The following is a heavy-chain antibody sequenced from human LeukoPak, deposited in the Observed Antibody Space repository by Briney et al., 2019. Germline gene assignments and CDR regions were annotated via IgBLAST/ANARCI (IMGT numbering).Heavy chain of an antibody. J-gene: IGHJ4*02. CDR2: INPSGGTT. Sequence: ASVKVSCKASGYTFTDYYMHWVRQAPGQGLEWMEVINPSGGTTTYAQKFQGRVTMARDTSTSTVYMDLSSLRSEDTAVYYCASELDYWGQGTLVTVSS. CDR3: ASELDY. CDR1: GYTFTDYY. V-gene: IGHV1-46*01.